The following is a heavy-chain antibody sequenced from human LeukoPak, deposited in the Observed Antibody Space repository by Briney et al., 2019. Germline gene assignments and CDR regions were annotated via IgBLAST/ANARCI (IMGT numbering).Heavy chain of an antibody. CDR2: IYHSGST. D-gene: IGHD4-17*01. CDR1: GGSISSGSYY. Sequence: SQTLSLTCTVSGGSISSGSYYWSWIRQPPGKGLEWIGSIYHSGSTYYNPSLKSRVTISLDTSKSKFFLRLSSVTAADTAVYFCARDYGDYVATWYFDVWGRGSLVTVSS. CDR3: ARDYGDYVATWYFDV. V-gene: IGHV4-39*07. J-gene: IGHJ2*01.